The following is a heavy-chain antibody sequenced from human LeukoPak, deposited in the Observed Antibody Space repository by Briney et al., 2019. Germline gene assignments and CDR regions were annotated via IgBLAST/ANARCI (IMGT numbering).Heavy chain of an antibody. CDR1: GFTFSSYG. V-gene: IGHV3-30*02. J-gene: IGHJ4*02. CDR3: AKDAPPRQWLVLFDY. CDR2: IRYDGSNK. Sequence: GGSLRLSCAASGFTFSSYGMHWVRQAPGKGLEWVAFIRYDGSNKYYADSVKGRFTISRDNAKNSLYLQMNSLRAEDTASYYCAKDAPPRQWLVLFDYWGQGTLVTVSS. D-gene: IGHD6-19*01.